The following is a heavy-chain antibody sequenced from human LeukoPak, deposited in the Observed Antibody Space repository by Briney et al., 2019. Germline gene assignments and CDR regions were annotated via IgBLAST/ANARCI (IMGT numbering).Heavy chain of an antibody. Sequence: GGSLRLSCAASGFTFSSYAMHWVRQAPGKGLEWVAVISYVGSNKYYADSVKGRFTISRDNSKNTLYLQMNSLRAEDTAVYYCARDGNLGTGTTGYWGQGTLVTVSS. D-gene: IGHD1-7*01. CDR2: ISYVGSNK. J-gene: IGHJ4*02. V-gene: IGHV3-30-3*01. CDR1: GFTFSSYA. CDR3: ARDGNLGTGTTGY.